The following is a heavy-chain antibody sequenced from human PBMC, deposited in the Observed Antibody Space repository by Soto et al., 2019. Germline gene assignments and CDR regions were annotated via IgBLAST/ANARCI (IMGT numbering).Heavy chain of an antibody. V-gene: IGHV1-46*04. Sequence: QVRLVQSGAEVKSPGTSVKVSCQTSGYTFAYYSIHWVRQAPGQGLEYMGNIDPSTGTSDSAQTVQGRISMTTHASTSTVYMELNTLRSGDTAVYYCARLSRITFIANWGQGTLVTLSS. CDR1: GYTFAYYS. CDR2: IDPSTGTS. CDR3: ARLSRITFIAN. J-gene: IGHJ4*02. D-gene: IGHD3-10*01.